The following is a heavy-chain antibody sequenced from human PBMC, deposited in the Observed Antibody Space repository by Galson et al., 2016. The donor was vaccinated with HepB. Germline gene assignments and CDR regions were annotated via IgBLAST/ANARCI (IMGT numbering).Heavy chain of an antibody. J-gene: IGHJ6*02. CDR3: ARDPGCRNGMDV. Sequence: SVKVSCKASGDTFSIYVMSWVRQTPGQGLEWMGDIIPMFGTSNYAQKFQGRVTISADKSTSTAYLEMSSLRSEDTAVYYCARDPGCRNGMDVWGQGTTVTVSS. CDR1: GDTFSIYV. CDR2: IIPMFGTS. V-gene: IGHV1-69*06.